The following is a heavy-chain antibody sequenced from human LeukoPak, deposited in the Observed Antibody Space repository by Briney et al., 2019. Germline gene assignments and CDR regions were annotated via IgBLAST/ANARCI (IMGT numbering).Heavy chain of an antibody. Sequence: SVKVSCKASGGTFSSYAISWVRQAPGQGLEWMGGIIPIFGTANYAQKFQGRVTITADESTSTAYMELSSLRSEDTAVYYCASIGSSAYIPFDYRGQGTLVTVSS. D-gene: IGHD3-22*01. V-gene: IGHV1-69*13. CDR2: IIPIFGTA. J-gene: IGHJ4*02. CDR3: ASIGSSAYIPFDY. CDR1: GGTFSSYA.